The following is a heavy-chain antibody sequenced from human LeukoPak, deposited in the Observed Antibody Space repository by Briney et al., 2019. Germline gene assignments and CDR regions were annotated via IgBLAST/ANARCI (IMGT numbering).Heavy chain of an antibody. CDR2: IYHTGYT. Sequence: PSQTLSLTCNVSDYSISSVYYWGWIRQSPGKGLEWIGSIYHTGYTYYNPSLKSRITISLETSRTQFSLKLNSVTAADTAVYFCVTTGHSSGWQFGYWGQGTLVTVSS. J-gene: IGHJ4*02. CDR1: DYSISSVYY. CDR3: VTTGHSSGWQFGY. D-gene: IGHD6-19*01. V-gene: IGHV4-38-2*02.